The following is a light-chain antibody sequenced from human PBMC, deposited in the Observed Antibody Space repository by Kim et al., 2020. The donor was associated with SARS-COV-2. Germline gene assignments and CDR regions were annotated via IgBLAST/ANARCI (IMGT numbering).Light chain of an antibody. CDR1: ERVSSKD. J-gene: IGKJ1*01. CDR2: GAS. V-gene: IGKV3-20*01. CDR3: QQYSSSTAT. Sequence: GERADRTWRGSERVSSKDVAGDQEKPGQAPRRRMYGASSRATGNPDRCRGRGAGRDCNLTRTRVEPEDFAVYYCQQYSSSTATFGQGTKVDIK.